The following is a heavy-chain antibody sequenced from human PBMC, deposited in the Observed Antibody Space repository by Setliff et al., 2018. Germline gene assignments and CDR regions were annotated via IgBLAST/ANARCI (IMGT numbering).Heavy chain of an antibody. J-gene: IGHJ4*02. V-gene: IGHV1-8*02. Sequence: ASVKVSCKASGYTFINYEINWVRQATGQGLEWMGGMNPNNGNTGYAQKFQGRVTMTRNTSISTAYMELSSLRSEDTAVYYCARGANPGEGYCSGGSCYTCVYWGQGTLVTVS. CDR3: ARGANPGEGYCSGGSCYTCVY. D-gene: IGHD2-15*01. CDR1: GYTFINYE. CDR2: MNPNNGNT.